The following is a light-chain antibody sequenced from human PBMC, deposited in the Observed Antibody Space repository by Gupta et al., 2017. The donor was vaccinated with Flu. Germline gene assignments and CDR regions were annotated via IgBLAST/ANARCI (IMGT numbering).Light chain of an antibody. J-gene: IGLJ1*01. V-gene: IGLV1-44*01. CDR1: SSNIGSNN. CDR2: NNN. CDR3: AAWDDSLNGDV. Sequence: QSVLTQPPSASETPGQRVTISCSGSSSNIGSNNVNWYLHRPGTAPKLLIYNNNLRPSGVPDRISGSKSGTSASLAISGLQSEDEADYYCAAWDDSLNGDVFGTGTKVTVL.